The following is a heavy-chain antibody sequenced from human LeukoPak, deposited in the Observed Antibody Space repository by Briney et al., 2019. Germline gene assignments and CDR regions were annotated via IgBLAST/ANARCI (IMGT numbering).Heavy chain of an antibody. J-gene: IGHJ4*02. Sequence: SETLSLTCTVSGGSISSSSYYWGWIRQPPGKGLEWVGSIYYSGSTYYNPSLKSRVTISVDTSKNQFSLKLSSVTAADTAVYYCARDLWGDSYGLGYWGQGTLVTVSS. D-gene: IGHD5-18*01. CDR2: IYYSGST. CDR3: ARDLWGDSYGLGY. V-gene: IGHV4-39*07. CDR1: GGSISSSSYY.